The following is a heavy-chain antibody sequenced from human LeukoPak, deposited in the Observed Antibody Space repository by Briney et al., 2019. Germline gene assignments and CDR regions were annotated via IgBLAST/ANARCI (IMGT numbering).Heavy chain of an antibody. CDR3: ARNIPALVPVY. V-gene: IGHV4-30-4*01. CDR2: IYYSGST. D-gene: IGHD2-21*01. Sequence: PSETLSLTCSVSGGSISSSAYWGRWIRQPPGKGLEWIGYIYYSGSTYYNPTLKSRVTISVDTSNNQFSLKLSSVTAADTAVYYCARNIPALVPVYWGQGTLVTVSS. J-gene: IGHJ4*02. CDR1: GGSISSSAYW.